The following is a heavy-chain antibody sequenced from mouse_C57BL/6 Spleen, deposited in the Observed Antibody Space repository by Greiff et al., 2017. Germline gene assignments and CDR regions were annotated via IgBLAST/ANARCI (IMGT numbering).Heavy chain of an antibody. V-gene: IGHV5-9-1*02. J-gene: IGHJ4*01. CDR1: GFTFSSYA. CDR3: TREGDLPYAIDY. CDR2: ISSGGDYI. Sequence: EVMLVESGEGLVKPGGSLKLSCAASGFTFSSYAMSWVRQTPEKRLEWVAYISSGGDYIYYADTVKGRFTISRDNARNTLYLQMSSLKSEDTAMYYCTREGDLPYAIDYWGQGTSVTVSS.